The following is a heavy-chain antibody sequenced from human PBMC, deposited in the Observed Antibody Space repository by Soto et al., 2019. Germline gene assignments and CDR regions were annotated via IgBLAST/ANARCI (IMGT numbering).Heavy chain of an antibody. J-gene: IGHJ6*02. CDR2: IIPIFGTA. CDR3: VRDSLVTGDYYSGMDV. CDR1: GGTFSSYA. V-gene: IGHV1-69*13. D-gene: IGHD1-20*01. Sequence: SVKVSCKASGGTFSSYAISWVRQAPGQGLEWMGGIIPIFGTANYAQKFQGRVTITADESTSTAYMELSSLRSEDTAVYYCVRDSLVTGDYYSGMDVWSQGTTVTVSS.